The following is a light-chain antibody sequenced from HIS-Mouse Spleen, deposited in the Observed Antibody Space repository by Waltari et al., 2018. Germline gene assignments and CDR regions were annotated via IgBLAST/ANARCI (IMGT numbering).Light chain of an antibody. CDR3: QQYNSYSLT. Sequence: DIQMTQSPSTLSASVGDRVTITCRASPGISSRLAWYKKKPGKAPKLLIYKAYSLESGVPSRFSGSGSGTEFTLTISSLQPDDFATYYCQQYNSYSLTFGGGTKVEIK. V-gene: IGKV1-5*03. CDR2: KAY. CDR1: PGISSR. J-gene: IGKJ4*01.